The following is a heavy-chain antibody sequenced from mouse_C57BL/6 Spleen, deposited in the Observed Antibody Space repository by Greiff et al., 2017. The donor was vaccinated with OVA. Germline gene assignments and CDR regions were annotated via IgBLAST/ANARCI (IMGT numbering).Heavy chain of an antibody. Sequence: QVQLQQPGAELVMPGASVKLSCKASGYTFTSYWMHWVKQRPGQGLEWIGEIDPSDSYTNYNQKFKGKSTLTVDKSSSTACMQLSSLTSEDSAVYYCARPHYYGSSPWFAYWGQGTLVTVSA. J-gene: IGHJ3*01. D-gene: IGHD1-1*01. CDR2: IDPSDSYT. CDR1: GYTFTSYW. V-gene: IGHV1-69*01. CDR3: ARPHYYGSSPWFAY.